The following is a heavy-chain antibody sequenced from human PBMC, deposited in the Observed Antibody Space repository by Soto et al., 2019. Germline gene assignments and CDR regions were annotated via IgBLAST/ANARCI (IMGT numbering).Heavy chain of an antibody. D-gene: IGHD3-16*02. CDR2: IRSKIHGGTA. V-gene: IGHV3-15*01. Sequence: EVQLVESGGGLVKPGGSLRVSCAASGLPFRDAWMTWVRQAPGKGLEWVGHIRSKIHGGTAEYAAPVQGRFTISRDDSKDPVYLQMNSLKIEDTAIYYCTKDVPFTGGGAIVYWGQGTLVTISS. CDR3: TKDVPFTGGGAIVY. CDR1: GLPFRDAW. J-gene: IGHJ4*02.